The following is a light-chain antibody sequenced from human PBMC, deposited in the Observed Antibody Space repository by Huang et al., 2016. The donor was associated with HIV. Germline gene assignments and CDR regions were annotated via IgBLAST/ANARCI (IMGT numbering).Light chain of an antibody. V-gene: IGKV1-39*01. CDR2: AAS. CDR1: ESISRY. Sequence: DIQMTQSPSSLSASVGDRVTITCRANESISRYLNWYEQKPGKAPKLLIHAASSLQRGVPSRFSGSGSGTDFTLTISSLQPEDFATYHCQQSFTTPRTFGQGTKVEIK. J-gene: IGKJ1*01. CDR3: QQSFTTPRT.